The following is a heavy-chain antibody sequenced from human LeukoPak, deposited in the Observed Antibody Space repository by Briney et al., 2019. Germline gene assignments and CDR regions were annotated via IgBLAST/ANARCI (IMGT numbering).Heavy chain of an antibody. CDR2: ISGSGGTT. D-gene: IGHD6-25*01. J-gene: IGHJ6*03. CDR1: GFTFTSYG. V-gene: IGHV3-23*01. Sequence: TGGSLRLSCAASGFTFTSYGMSWVRQAPGKGLEWVSAISGSGGTTYYADSVKGRFTISRDNSKNTLYQQMNSLRAEDTAVYYCAKEGPKSIAATGYYMDVWGKGTTVTISS. CDR3: AKEGPKSIAATGYYMDV.